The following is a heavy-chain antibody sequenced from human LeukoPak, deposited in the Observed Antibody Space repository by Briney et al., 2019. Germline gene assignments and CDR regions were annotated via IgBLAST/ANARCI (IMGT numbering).Heavy chain of an antibody. CDR2: INHSGST. CDR3: ARGSYIVGATFDAAEYFQH. J-gene: IGHJ1*01. V-gene: IGHV4-34*01. CDR1: GGSISGYY. Sequence: ASETLSLTCTVSGGSISGYYWSWIRQPPGKGLEWIGEINHSGSTNYNPSLKSRVTISVDTSKNQFSLKLSSVTAADTAVYYCARGSYIVGATFDAAEYFQHWGQGTLVTVSS. D-gene: IGHD1-26*01.